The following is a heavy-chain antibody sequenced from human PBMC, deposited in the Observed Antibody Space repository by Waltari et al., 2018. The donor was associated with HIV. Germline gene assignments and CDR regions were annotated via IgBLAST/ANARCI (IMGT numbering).Heavy chain of an antibody. CDR3: ARGLFGVGSNWFDP. V-gene: IGHV4-59*01. CDR1: GGSFIRYH. CDR2: SYYTGRT. Sequence: QVQLQESGPGLVKPSETLSLTCSVSGGSFIRYHWTWIRKPPGKGLEWIGYSYYTGRTNCNPSLKRRGTISVDTSKNQFSLRLRSVTAADTAVYYCARGLFGVGSNWFDPWGQGILVTVSS. J-gene: IGHJ5*02. D-gene: IGHD3-3*01.